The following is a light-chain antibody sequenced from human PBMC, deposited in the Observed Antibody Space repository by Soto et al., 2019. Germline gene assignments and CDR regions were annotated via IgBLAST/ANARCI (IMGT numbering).Light chain of an antibody. CDR3: QQYSTFPRT. Sequence: DIQMTRSPSSLSASVGDAVTITCRASQSIALSVNWYQQKPGKAPKLLIYKASSLESGVPSRFSGSGSGTEFTLTISSLQPDDFATYYCQQYSTFPRTFGQGTKVDIK. V-gene: IGKV1-5*03. J-gene: IGKJ1*01. CDR2: KAS. CDR1: QSIALS.